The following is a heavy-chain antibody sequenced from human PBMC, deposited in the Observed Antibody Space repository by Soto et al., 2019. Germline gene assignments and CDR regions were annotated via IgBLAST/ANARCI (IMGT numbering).Heavy chain of an antibody. CDR2: INHSGST. J-gene: IGHJ5*02. V-gene: IGHV4-34*01. CDR3: ARRPEGDFWSGYYGDNWFDP. Sequence: SETLSLTCSVYGGSFSGYYWSWIRQPPGKGLEWIGEINHSGSTNYNPSLKSRVTISVDTSKNQFSLKLSSVTAADTAVYYCARRPEGDFWSGYYGDNWFDPWGQGTLVTVSS. CDR1: GGSFSGYY. D-gene: IGHD3-3*01.